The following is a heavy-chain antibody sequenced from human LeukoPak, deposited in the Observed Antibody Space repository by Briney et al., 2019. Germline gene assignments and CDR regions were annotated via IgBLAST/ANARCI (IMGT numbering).Heavy chain of an antibody. CDR2: ICGSGYST. D-gene: IGHD2-15*01. Sequence: ASLRLSCAASGFTFSSFAMNWVRQAPGKGLEWVSTICGSGYSTYYADSVKGRFTISRDNSKSTLYLQMNSLRVEDTAIYYCTKDMMVCNGGSCYSGTDYWGQGTLVTVSS. V-gene: IGHV3-23*01. CDR1: GFTFSSFA. J-gene: IGHJ4*02. CDR3: TKDMMVCNGGSCYSGTDY.